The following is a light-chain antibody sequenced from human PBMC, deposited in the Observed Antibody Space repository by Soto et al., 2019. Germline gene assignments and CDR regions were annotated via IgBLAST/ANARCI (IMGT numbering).Light chain of an antibody. CDR3: TSYTGSSTLYV. Sequence: QSALTQPASVSGSPGQSITISCTGTSSDVDVYNSVSWYQQHPGKAPKLMIYDVTNRPSGISNRFSGSNSGNTASLTISGLQAEDEADYYCTSYTGSSTLYVFGAGTKVTVL. J-gene: IGLJ1*01. CDR2: DVT. CDR1: SSDVDVYNS. V-gene: IGLV2-14*01.